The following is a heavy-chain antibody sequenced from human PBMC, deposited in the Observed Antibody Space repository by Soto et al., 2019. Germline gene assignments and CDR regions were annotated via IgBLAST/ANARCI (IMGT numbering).Heavy chain of an antibody. D-gene: IGHD2-2*01. CDR2: IKSKTDGGTT. CDR3: TTDSSIVVVPAAISSYGGAFDI. CDR1: GFTFSNAW. J-gene: IGHJ3*02. Sequence: EVQLVESGGGLVQPGGSLRLSCAASGFTFSNAWMSWVRQAPGKGLEWVGRIKSKTDGGTTDYAAPVKGRFTISRDDSKNTLYLQMNSLKTEDTAVYYCTTDSSIVVVPAAISSYGGAFDIWGQGTMVTVSS. V-gene: IGHV3-15*01.